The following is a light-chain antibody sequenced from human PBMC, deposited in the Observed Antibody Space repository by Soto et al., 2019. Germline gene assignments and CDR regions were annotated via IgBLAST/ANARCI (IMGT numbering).Light chain of an antibody. CDR2: DTS. Sequence: QAVVTQEPSVTVSPGGTVTLTCGSSTGAVTSGHYPYWFQQKPGQAPRTLIYDTSSKHSWTPARFSGSLLGGKAALTLSGAQPEDEADYYCLLSYSGTHVVFGGGTQLTVL. V-gene: IGLV7-46*01. CDR1: TGAVTSGHY. CDR3: LLSYSGTHVV. J-gene: IGLJ2*01.